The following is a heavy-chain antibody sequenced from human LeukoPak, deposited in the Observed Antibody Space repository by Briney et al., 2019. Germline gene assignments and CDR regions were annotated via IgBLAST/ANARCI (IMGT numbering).Heavy chain of an antibody. CDR3: ARVFGSGWSEDI. CDR1: GGTFSSYA. Sequence: SVKVSCKASGGTFSSYAISWVRQAPGQGLEWMGGIIPIFGTANYAQKFQGRVTITADKSTGTAYMELSSLRSEDTAVYYCARVFGSGWSEDIWGQGTMVTVSS. D-gene: IGHD6-19*01. CDR2: IIPIFGTA. J-gene: IGHJ3*02. V-gene: IGHV1-69*06.